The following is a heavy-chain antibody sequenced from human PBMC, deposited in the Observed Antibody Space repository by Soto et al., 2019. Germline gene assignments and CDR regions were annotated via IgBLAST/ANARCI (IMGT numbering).Heavy chain of an antibody. Sequence: PSETLSLTCTVSGGSISSGDYYWSWIRQPPGKGLEWIGYIYYSGSTYYNPSLKSRVTISVDTSKNQFSLKLSSVTAADTAVYYCARDRGIAAAGTLFDPWGQGTLVTVSS. J-gene: IGHJ5*02. CDR2: IYYSGST. V-gene: IGHV4-30-4*01. D-gene: IGHD6-13*01. CDR1: GGSISSGDYY. CDR3: ARDRGIAAAGTLFDP.